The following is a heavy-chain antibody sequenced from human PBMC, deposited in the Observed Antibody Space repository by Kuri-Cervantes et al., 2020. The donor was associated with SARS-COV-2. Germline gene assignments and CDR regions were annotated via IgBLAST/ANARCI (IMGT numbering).Heavy chain of an antibody. CDR1: GGSFSGYY. J-gene: IGHJ5*02. D-gene: IGHD1-26*01. V-gene: IGHV4-34*01. CDR3: ARSSIVGASHWFDP. Sequence: GSLRLSCAVYGGSFSGYYWSWIRQPPGKGLEWIGEINHSGSTNYNPSLKSRVTISVDTSKNQFSLKLSSVTAADTAVYYCARSSIVGASHWFDPWGQGTLVTVSS. CDR2: INHSGST.